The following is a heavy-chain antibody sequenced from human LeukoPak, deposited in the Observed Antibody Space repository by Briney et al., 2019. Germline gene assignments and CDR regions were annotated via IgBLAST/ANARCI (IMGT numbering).Heavy chain of an antibody. V-gene: IGHV7-4-1*02. D-gene: IGHD1-26*01. CDR3: AGDGIVGATETNYYYYHYMDV. Sequence: ASVKVSCKASRGTFSSYAINWVRQAPGQGLEWMGWINTNTGNPTYAQGFTGRFVFSLDTSVSTAYLQISSLKAEDTAVYYCAGDGIVGATETNYYYYHYMDVWGKGTTVTVSS. J-gene: IGHJ6*03. CDR1: RGTFSSYA. CDR2: INTNTGNP.